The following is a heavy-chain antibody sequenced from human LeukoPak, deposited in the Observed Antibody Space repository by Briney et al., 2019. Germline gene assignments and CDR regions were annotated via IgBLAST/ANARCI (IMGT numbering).Heavy chain of an antibody. D-gene: IGHD2/OR15-2a*01. J-gene: IGHJ6*02. CDR1: GFTFSSVV. CDR2: ISSNGGTS. CDR3: TRVRVSSYYGMDI. Sequence: GGSLRLSCSASGFTFSSVVMHWVRQAPGKGLEYLSTISSNGGTSHYADSVKGRFTISRDNSKNSLYLQMNSLRAEDTAVYYCTRVRVSSYYGMDIWGQGTTVTVSS. V-gene: IGHV3-64*04.